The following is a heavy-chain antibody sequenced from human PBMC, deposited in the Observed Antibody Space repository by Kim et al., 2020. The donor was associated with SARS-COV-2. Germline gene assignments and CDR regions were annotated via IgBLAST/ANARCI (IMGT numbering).Heavy chain of an antibody. Sequence: RYSPSFQGQVTISADKSISTAYLQWSSLRASDTATYYCARREMATIRFDYWGQGTLVTVSS. V-gene: IGHV5-51*01. J-gene: IGHJ4*02. D-gene: IGHD5-12*01. CDR3: ARREMATIRFDY.